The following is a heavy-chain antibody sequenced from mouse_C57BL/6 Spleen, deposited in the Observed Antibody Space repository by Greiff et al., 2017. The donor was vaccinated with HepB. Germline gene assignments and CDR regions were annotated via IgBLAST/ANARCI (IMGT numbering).Heavy chain of an antibody. D-gene: IGHD2-3*01. J-gene: IGHJ3*01. Sequence: QVQLQQSGAELVKPGASVKISCKASGYAFSSYWMNWVKQRPGKGLEWIGQIYPGDGDTNYNGKFKGKATLTADKSSSTAYMQLSSLTSEDSAVYFCARGRDIYDGSPFAYWGQGTLVTVSA. CDR3: ARGRDIYDGSPFAY. CDR2: IYPGDGDT. CDR1: GYAFSSYW. V-gene: IGHV1-80*01.